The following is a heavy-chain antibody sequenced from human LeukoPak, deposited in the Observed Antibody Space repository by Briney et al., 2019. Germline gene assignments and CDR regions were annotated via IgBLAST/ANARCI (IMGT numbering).Heavy chain of an antibody. CDR1: GGSISSGSYY. J-gene: IGHJ3*02. V-gene: IGHV4-61*02. D-gene: IGHD5-18*01. Sequence: SQTLSLTCTVSGGSISSGSYYWSWIRQPAGKGLEWIGRIYTSGSTNYNPSLKSRVTISVDTSKNQFPLKLSSVTAADTAVYYCARVGNVDTAMVTWAFDIWGQGTMVTVSS. CDR2: IYTSGST. CDR3: ARVGNVDTAMVTWAFDI.